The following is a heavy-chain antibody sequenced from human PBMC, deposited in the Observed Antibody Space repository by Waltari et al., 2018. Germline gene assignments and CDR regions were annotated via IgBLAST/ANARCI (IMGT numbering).Heavy chain of an antibody. D-gene: IGHD1-26*01. J-gene: IGHJ4*02. CDR1: GFTFSSYS. Sequence: EILVVESGGGLVQPGGSLRLSCAASGFTFSSYSMTWVRQAPGKVLEWVSYISATSSSIYYADSVKGRFTISRDNAQNSLYLQMNSLRAEDTALYYCARLGVSHFDYWGQGTLVTVSS. CDR3: ARLGVSHFDY. V-gene: IGHV3-48*04. CDR2: ISATSSSI.